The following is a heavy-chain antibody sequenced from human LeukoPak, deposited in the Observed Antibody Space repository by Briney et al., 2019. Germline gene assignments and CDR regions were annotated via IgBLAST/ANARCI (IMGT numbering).Heavy chain of an antibody. Sequence: GASVKVSCKASGYTFTSNYIHWVRQAPGQGLEWMGMIYPRDGSTSYAQKFQGRVTVTRDTSTSTVHMELSGLRSEDTAVYYCARDQQWLTPPFDYWGQGTLVTVSS. CDR1: GYTFTSNY. V-gene: IGHV1-46*01. CDR2: IYPRDGST. J-gene: IGHJ4*02. D-gene: IGHD6-19*01. CDR3: ARDQQWLTPPFDY.